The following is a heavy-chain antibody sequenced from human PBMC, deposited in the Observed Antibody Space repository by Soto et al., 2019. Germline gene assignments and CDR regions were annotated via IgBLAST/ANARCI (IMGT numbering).Heavy chain of an antibody. CDR1: GYSFISHY. J-gene: IGHJ4*02. CDR3: AREGDPVTGLEY. CDR2: VNPRTGSP. D-gene: IGHD3-10*01. V-gene: IGHV1-46*01. Sequence: QVQLVQSGGEVRKPGASLEIACQTSGYSFISHYINWVRQAPGKSVEWLGMVNPRTGSPSYARKFVGRLSMTRDTSTSTVHMTLNSLTSEDTAIYYCAREGDPVTGLEYWGEGTVVSVSS.